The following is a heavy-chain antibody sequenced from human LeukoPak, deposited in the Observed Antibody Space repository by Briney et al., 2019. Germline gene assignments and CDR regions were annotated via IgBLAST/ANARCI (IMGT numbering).Heavy chain of an antibody. CDR3: AFGIAAAGSTDY. D-gene: IGHD6-13*01. CDR2: INPNSGGT. J-gene: IGHJ4*02. CDR1: GYTFTGYY. V-gene: IGHV1-2*06. Sequence: ASVKVSCKASGYTFTGYYMHWVRQAPGQGLEWMGRINPNSGGTNYAQKFQGRVTMTRDTSISTAYMELSRLRSDDTAVYYCAFGIAAAGSTDYWGQGTLVTVSS.